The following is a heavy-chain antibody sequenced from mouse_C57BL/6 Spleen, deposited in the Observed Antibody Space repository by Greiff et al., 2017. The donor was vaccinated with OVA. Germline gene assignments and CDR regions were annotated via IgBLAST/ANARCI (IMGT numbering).Heavy chain of an antibody. V-gene: IGHV1-50*01. CDR1: GYTFTSYW. Sequence: QVQLQQSGAELVKPGASVKLSCKASGYTFTSYWMQWVKQRPGQGLEWIGEIDPSDSYTNYNQKFKGKATLTVDTSSSTAYMQLSSLTSEDAAVDYCARSYGTGRYFDYWGQGTTLTVSS. D-gene: IGHD2-1*01. CDR3: ARSYGTGRYFDY. J-gene: IGHJ2*01. CDR2: IDPSDSYT.